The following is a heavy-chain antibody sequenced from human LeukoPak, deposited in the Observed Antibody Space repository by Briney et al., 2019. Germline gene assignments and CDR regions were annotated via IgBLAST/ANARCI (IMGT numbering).Heavy chain of an antibody. CDR3: AKCGWWRGYFSWRLYYFDY. CDR1: GFTFSSYG. J-gene: IGHJ4*02. Sequence: PGGSLRLSCAASGFTFSSYGMHWVRQAPGKGLEWVAVISYDGSNKYYADSVKGRFTISRDNSKNTLYLQMNSLRAEDTAVYYCAKCGWWRGYFSWRLYYFDYWGQGTLVTVSS. CDR2: ISYDGSNK. V-gene: IGHV3-30*18. D-gene: IGHD6-13*01.